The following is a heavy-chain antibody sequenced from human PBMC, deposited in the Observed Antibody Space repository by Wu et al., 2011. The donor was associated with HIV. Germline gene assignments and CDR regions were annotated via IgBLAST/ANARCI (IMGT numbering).Heavy chain of an antibody. Sequence: QVQLVQSGAEVKKPGASVKVSCKASGYTFTAYYMHWVRQAPGQGLEWMGWINPNRGATNYAEKFQGRVTMTRDTSISTAYMELRLRSDDTAVYYCAREWGDNGMDVWGQGTTATVSS. V-gene: IGHV1-2*02. D-gene: IGHD3-16*01. J-gene: IGHJ6*02. CDR3: AREWGDNGMDV. CDR1: GYTFTAYY. CDR2: INPNRGAT.